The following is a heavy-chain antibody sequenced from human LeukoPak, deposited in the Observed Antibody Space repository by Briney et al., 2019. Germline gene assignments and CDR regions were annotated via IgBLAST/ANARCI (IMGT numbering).Heavy chain of an antibody. D-gene: IGHD6-6*01. CDR2: IIPIFGTA. J-gene: IGHJ6*02. CDR1: GGTFSSYA. V-gene: IGHV1-69*01. CDR3: ARLPLRSIAVGYRGMDV. Sequence: SVKVSCKASGGTFSSYAISWVRQAPGQGLEWMGGIIPIFGTANYAQKFQGRVTITADESTSTAYMELSSLRSEDTAVYYCARLPLRSIAVGYRGMDVWGQGTTVTVSS.